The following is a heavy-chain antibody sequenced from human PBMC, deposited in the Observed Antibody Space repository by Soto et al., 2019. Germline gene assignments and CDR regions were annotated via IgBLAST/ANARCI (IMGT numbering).Heavy chain of an antibody. V-gene: IGHV1-18*01. CDR2: ISPNSEKT. Sequence: ASVKVSCKASGYTFSNFGISWVRQAPGEGIEWMGWISPNSEKTKIAQRFQGRVTMTTDISTSTSYLELRGLTSDDTAVYYCTKDAKFYDIYTRYFVNDLWGQGSPVTGSS. D-gene: IGHD3-9*01. CDR1: GYTFSNFG. J-gene: IGHJ5*02. CDR3: TKDAKFYDIYTRYFVNDL.